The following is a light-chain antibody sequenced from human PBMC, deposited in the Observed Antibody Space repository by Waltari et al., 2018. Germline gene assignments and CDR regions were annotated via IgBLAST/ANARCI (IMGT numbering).Light chain of an antibody. V-gene: IGKV3-20*01. J-gene: IGKJ1*01. CDR2: GAS. CDR1: QSVGSSY. Sequence: EIVLTQSPGTLSLSPGERATLSCRASQSVGSSYLAWYQQKPGQAPRLLIDGASSRATDIPARFSGSGSGTDFTLTISRLEPEDFAVYYCQQYGTSRTFGQGTKVEIK. CDR3: QQYGTSRT.